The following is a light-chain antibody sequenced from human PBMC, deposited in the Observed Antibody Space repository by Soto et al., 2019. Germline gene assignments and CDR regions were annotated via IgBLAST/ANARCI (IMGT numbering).Light chain of an antibody. CDR3: SSYTTSSTLDCV. V-gene: IGLV2-14*01. CDR2: EVS. CDR1: SSDVGGYNY. Sequence: QSALTQPASVSGSPGQSITISCTGTSSDVGGYNYVSWYQQHPGKAPKLMIYEVSNRPSGVSNRFSGSKFGNTASLTISGLQAEDEADYHCSSYTTSSTLDCVFGTGTKVTVL. J-gene: IGLJ1*01.